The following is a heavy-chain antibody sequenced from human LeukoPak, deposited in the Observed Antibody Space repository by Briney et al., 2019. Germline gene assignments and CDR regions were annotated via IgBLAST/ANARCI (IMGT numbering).Heavy chain of an antibody. CDR1: GFTFSSYA. J-gene: IGHJ4*02. CDR3: AREHGRSGYFDY. CDR2: ISSDGSQK. V-gene: IGHV3-30*19. Sequence: GGPLRLSCAASGFTFSSYAMHWVRQAPGKGLEWVSFISSDGSQKYYADSVKGRFTISRDNSKNTLYLQLNSLRVEDTAVYYCAREHGRSGYFDYWGQGTLVSVSS. D-gene: IGHD3-22*01.